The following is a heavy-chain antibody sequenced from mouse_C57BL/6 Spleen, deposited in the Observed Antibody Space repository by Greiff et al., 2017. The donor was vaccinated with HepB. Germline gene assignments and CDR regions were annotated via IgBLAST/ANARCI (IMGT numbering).Heavy chain of an antibody. CDR2: IYPGSGST. CDR1: GYTFTSYW. D-gene: IGHD1-1*01. CDR3: ARQGIYYGSSYFDY. J-gene: IGHJ2*01. V-gene: IGHV1-55*01. Sequence: QVQLQQPGAELVKPGASVKMSCKASGYTFTSYWITWVKQRPGQGLEWIGDIYPGSGSTNYNEKFKSKATLTVDTSSSTAYMQLSSLTSEDSAVYYCARQGIYYGSSYFDYWGQGTTLTVSS.